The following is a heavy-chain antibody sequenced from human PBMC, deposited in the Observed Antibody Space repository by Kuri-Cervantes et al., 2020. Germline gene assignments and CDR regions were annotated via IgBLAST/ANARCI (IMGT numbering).Heavy chain of an antibody. CDR1: GGSISSSSYF. J-gene: IGHJ4*02. CDR2: IYTSGST. CDR3: ARATWPTYYFDY. Sequence: LRLSCTVSGGSISSSSYFWSWIRQPAGKGLEWIGRIYTSGSTDYNPSLKSRVTISIDTSRNQFSVKLSSVTAADSAVYYCARATWPTYYFDYWGQGTLVTVSS. V-gene: IGHV4-61*02.